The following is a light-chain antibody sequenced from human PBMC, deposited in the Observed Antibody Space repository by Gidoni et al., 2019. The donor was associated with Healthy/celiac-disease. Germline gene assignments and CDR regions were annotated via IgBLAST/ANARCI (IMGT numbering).Light chain of an antibody. CDR1: QSVLYSSNNKNY. CDR3: QQYYSTPPA. Sequence: IVMTQSPDSLAVFLGGRATINCKSSQSVLYSSNNKNYLAWYQQKPGQPPKLLIYWASTRESGVPDRFSGSGSGTDFTLTISSLQAEDVAVYYCQQYYSTPPAFGQGTKLEIK. V-gene: IGKV4-1*01. J-gene: IGKJ2*01. CDR2: WAS.